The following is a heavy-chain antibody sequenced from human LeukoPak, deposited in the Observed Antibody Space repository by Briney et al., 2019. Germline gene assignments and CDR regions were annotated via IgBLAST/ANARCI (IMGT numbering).Heavy chain of an antibody. CDR1: GGSISTSNW. J-gene: IGHJ5*02. D-gene: IGHD2-2*01. CDR2: IYHRGST. V-gene: IGHV4-4*02. Sequence: SETLSLTCAVSGGSISTSNWWNWVRQPPGKGLEWIGEIYHRGSTNYNPSLKSRVNISVDKPKNQMSLKLSSLTAADTAVYYCAKVLRHCTSTTCYDWFDPWGQGTLVIVSS. CDR3: AKVLRHCTSTTCYDWFDP.